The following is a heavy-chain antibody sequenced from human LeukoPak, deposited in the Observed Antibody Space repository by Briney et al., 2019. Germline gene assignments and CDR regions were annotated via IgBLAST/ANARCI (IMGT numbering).Heavy chain of an antibody. V-gene: IGHV3-23*01. Sequence: GXSLRLSCAASGFTFSTYAMNWVRQAPGKGLEWVAIIIASGSPTYYADSVKGRFTISRDNSKNTLYLQMNSLRVEHTAVYYCAKDLRPDGVNDLDHWGQGTLVTVSS. D-gene: IGHD5/OR15-5a*01. CDR1: GFTFSTYA. J-gene: IGHJ4*02. CDR2: IIASGSPT. CDR3: AKDLRPDGVNDLDH.